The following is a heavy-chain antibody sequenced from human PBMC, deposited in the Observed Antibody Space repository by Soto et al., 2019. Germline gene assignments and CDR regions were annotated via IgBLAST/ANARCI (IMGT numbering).Heavy chain of an antibody. V-gene: IGHV4-39*01. J-gene: IGHJ5*02. D-gene: IGHD5-12*01. CDR1: VGSVRSSGYY. Sequence: PSETLSLTCTVSVGSVRSSGYYLGWIRQPPGKGLEWIGTIYYTWSTYYNPSLEGRVTIFLDTSSNEFSLILSSVTAADTALYYRARQEVAGMDPRGCLEPWGQGTMVTVSS. CDR3: ARQEVAGMDPRGCLEP. CDR2: IYYTWST.